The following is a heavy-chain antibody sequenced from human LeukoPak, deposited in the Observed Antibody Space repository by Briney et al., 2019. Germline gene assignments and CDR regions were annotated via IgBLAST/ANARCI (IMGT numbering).Heavy chain of an antibody. CDR3: ARGRSGGSRNYYYGMDV. J-gene: IGHJ6*02. V-gene: IGHV4-34*01. CDR1: GGSFSGYY. Sequence: SETLSLTCAVYGGSFSGYYWSWIRQPPGKGLEWIGEINHSGSTNYNPSLKSRVTISVDTSKNQFSLKLSSVTAADTAVYYCARGRSGGSRNYYYGMDVRGQGTTVTVSS. D-gene: IGHD2-15*01. CDR2: INHSGST.